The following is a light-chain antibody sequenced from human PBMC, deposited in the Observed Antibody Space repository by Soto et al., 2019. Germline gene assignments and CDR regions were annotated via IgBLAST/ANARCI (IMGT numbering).Light chain of an antibody. V-gene: IGKV1-5*03. CDR1: QSFSTW. J-gene: IGKJ4*01. Sequence: DIQMTQSPSTLSASVGDRVTITCRASQSFSTWLAWYQQKPGKAPNLLIYKTSILESGVPSRFNGSGSGTEFTLTISSLQPDYFATYYCQKYNSNPLTFGGGTNVEIK. CDR2: KTS. CDR3: QKYNSNPLT.